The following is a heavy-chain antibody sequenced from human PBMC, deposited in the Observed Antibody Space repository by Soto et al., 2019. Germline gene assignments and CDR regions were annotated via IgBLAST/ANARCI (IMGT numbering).Heavy chain of an antibody. Sequence: QVQLQESGPGLVKPSETLSLTCTVSGGSISSYYWSWIRQPPGKGLEWIGYIYYSGSTNYIPSLKSRVTIPVNTSNNQSPPKLASVTAADTAVYYCARQGMATAPADYWGQGTLVTVSS. D-gene: IGHD5-18*01. CDR3: ARQGMATAPADY. CDR1: GGSISSYY. J-gene: IGHJ4*02. CDR2: IYYSGST. V-gene: IGHV4-59*08.